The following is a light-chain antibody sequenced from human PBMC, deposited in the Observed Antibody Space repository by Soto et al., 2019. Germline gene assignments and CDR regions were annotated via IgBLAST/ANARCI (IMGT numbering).Light chain of an antibody. J-gene: IGKJ2*01. CDR3: QQYNNWPPYT. CDR2: GAS. V-gene: IGKV3-15*01. Sequence: EIVMTQSPATLSMSPGERATLFCRASQTVSSNLAWYQQKPGQAPRLLIYGASTRATGVPARFSGSGSGTEFILTISSLQSEDFAVYFCQQYNNWPPYTFGQGTKVDIK. CDR1: QTVSSN.